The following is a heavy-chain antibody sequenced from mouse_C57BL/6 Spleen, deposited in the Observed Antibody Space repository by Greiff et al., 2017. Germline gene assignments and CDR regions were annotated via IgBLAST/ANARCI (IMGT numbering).Heavy chain of an antibody. D-gene: IGHD3-3*01. J-gene: IGHJ4*01. CDR1: GFTFTDYY. CDR3: ARYEGTLYYAMDY. CDR2: IRNKANGYTT. Sequence: EVKLVESGGGLVQPGGSLSLSCAASGFTFTDYYMSWVRQPPGKALEWLGFIRNKANGYTTEYSASVKGRFTISRDNSQSILYLQMNALRAEDSATYYCARYEGTLYYAMDYWGQGTSVTVSS. V-gene: IGHV7-3*01.